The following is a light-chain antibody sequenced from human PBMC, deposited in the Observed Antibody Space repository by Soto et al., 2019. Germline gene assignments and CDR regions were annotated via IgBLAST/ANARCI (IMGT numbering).Light chain of an antibody. Sequence: QSVLTQSPSASASLGASVKLTCTLSSGHSSYAIAWHQQQPEKGPRYLMKLTSDGSHSKGDGIPDRFSGSSSGAERYLTISSLQSEDEAAYYCQTWGTGIHYVFGTGTQLTVL. J-gene: IGLJ1*01. V-gene: IGLV4-69*01. CDR1: SGHSSYA. CDR2: LTSDGSH. CDR3: QTWGTGIHYV.